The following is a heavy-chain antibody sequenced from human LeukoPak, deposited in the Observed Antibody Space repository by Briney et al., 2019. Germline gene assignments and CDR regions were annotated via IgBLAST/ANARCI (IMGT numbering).Heavy chain of an antibody. V-gene: IGHV3-21*01. J-gene: IGHJ5*02. CDR3: ARSRVSDYCSGGSCYSDGFDP. CDR1: GFTFSTYS. D-gene: IGHD2-15*01. CDR2: ISTSSSYI. Sequence: PGGSLRLSCAASGFTFSTYSMNWVRQAPGKGLEWVSFISTSSSYIYYADSVKGRFTISRDNAKNSLYLQMNSLRAEDTAVYYCARSRVSDYCSGGSCYSDGFDPWGQGTLVTVSS.